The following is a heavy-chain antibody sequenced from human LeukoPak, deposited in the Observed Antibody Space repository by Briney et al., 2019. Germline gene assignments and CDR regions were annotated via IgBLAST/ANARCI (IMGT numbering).Heavy chain of an antibody. V-gene: IGHV3-33*01. CDR2: IWYDGSNK. CDR3: ARDGVVVVPAAMRGYYYYYGMDV. Sequence: GRSLRLSCAASGFTFSSYGMHWVRQAPGKGLEWVAVIWYDGSNKYYADSVKGRFTISRDNSKNTLYLQMNGLRAEDTAVYYCARDGVVVVPAAMRGYYYYYGMDVWGQGTTVTVSS. J-gene: IGHJ6*02. CDR1: GFTFSSYG. D-gene: IGHD2-2*01.